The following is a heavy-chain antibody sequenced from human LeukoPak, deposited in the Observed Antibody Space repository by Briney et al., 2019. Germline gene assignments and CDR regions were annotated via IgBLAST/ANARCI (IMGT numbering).Heavy chain of an antibody. CDR2: IYYTGST. V-gene: IGHV4-39*01. J-gene: IGHJ3*02. CDR3: ARIRVVGATDAFDI. Sequence: PSETLSLTCTVSGASISSSSYYWGWIRQPPGKGLEWIGTIYYTGSTYYNPSLKSRVTISVDTSKNQFSLKLSSVTAADTAVYYCARIRVVGATDAFDIWGQGTMVTVSS. CDR1: GASISSSSYY. D-gene: IGHD1-26*01.